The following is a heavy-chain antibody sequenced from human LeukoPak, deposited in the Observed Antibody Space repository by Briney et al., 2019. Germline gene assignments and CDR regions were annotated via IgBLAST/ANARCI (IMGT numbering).Heavy chain of an antibody. V-gene: IGHV1-8*01. D-gene: IGHD3-10*01. CDR1: GFTFTSYD. Sequence: AXVKVSCKASGFTFTSYDINWVRQASGQGLEWMGWXNPNTGNTGYAQKFQGRVTMTRDTSISTAYMELRGLSSEDTAVYYCVRDGEGVAISVNYWFDPWGQGTLVTVSS. CDR2: XNPNTGNT. J-gene: IGHJ5*02. CDR3: VRDGEGVAISVNYWFDP.